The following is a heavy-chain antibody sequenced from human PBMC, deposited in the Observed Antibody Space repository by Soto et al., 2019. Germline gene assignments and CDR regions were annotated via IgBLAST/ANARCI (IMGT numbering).Heavy chain of an antibody. Sequence: SVKVSCKASGGTFSSYAISWVRQAPGQGLEWMGGVIPIFGTANYAQKFQGRVTITADKSTSTAYMELSSLRSEDTAVYYCARRVAPPNDAFDIWGQGTMGTVSS. CDR1: GGTFSSYA. V-gene: IGHV1-69*06. CDR2: VIPIFGTA. D-gene: IGHD6-6*01. J-gene: IGHJ3*02. CDR3: ARRVAPPNDAFDI.